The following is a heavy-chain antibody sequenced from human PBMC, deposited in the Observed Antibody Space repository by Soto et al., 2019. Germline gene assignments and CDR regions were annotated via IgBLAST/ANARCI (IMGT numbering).Heavy chain of an antibody. CDR2: IYYSGST. CDR3: ARHGYNWNSFPRPVYWFDP. CDR1: GGSISSSSYY. J-gene: IGHJ5*02. Sequence: QLQLQESGPGLVKPSETLSLTCTVSGGSISSSSYYWGWIRQPPGKGLEWIGSIYYSGSTYYNPSLKSRVTISVDTSKTQFSLKLSSVTAADTAVYYCARHGYNWNSFPRPVYWFDPWGQGTLVTVSS. V-gene: IGHV4-39*01. D-gene: IGHD1-7*01.